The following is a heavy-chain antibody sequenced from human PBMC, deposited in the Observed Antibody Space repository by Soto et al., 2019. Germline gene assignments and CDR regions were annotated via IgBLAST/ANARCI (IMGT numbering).Heavy chain of an antibody. Sequence: EVQLLESGGGLVQPGGSLRLSCAASGFTFSSYAMSWVRQAPGKGLEWVSAISGSGGSTYYADSVKGRFTISRDNSKNTLYLQMTGLRAEDTAVYCCAKVGRVTMVRGGYGMYVWGQGTTVTVSS. V-gene: IGHV3-23*01. CDR1: GFTFSSYA. CDR3: AKVGRVTMVRGGYGMYV. CDR2: ISGSGGST. D-gene: IGHD3-10*01. J-gene: IGHJ6*02.